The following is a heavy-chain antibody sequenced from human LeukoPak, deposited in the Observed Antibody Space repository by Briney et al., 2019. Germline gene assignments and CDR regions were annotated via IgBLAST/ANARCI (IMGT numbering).Heavy chain of an antibody. CDR2: INPNSGAT. V-gene: IGHV1-2*02. Sequence: GAPVKVSCKASGYSFTGYYIHWVRQAPGQGLEWMGWINPNSGATDYAQRSQGRVTMTGDTSISTAYMEVSRLRSDDTAVYYCAGPATPKSCSNGVCYLDYWGQGTLVTVSS. D-gene: IGHD2-8*01. CDR3: AGPATPKSCSNGVCYLDY. J-gene: IGHJ4*02. CDR1: GYSFTGYY.